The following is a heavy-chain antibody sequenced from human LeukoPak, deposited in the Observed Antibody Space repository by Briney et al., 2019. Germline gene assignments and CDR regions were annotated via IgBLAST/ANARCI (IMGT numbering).Heavy chain of an antibody. CDR1: GYTFTSYA. D-gene: IGHD6-13*01. CDR2: INTNTGNP. Sequence: ASVKVSCKASGYTFTSYALNWVRQAPGQGLEWMGWINTNTGNPTYAQGFTGRFVFSLDTSVSTAYLQITSLKAEDTAVYYCARDGAAAGREYDYWGQGTLVTVSS. V-gene: IGHV7-4-1*02. J-gene: IGHJ4*02. CDR3: ARDGAAAGREYDY.